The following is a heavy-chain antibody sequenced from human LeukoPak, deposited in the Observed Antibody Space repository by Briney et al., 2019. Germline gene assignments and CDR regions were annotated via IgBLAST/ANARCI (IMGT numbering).Heavy chain of an antibody. CDR1: GYTFTGYY. Sequence: ASVKVSCKASGYTFTGYYMHWVRQAPGQGLEWMGWINPNSGGTNYAQKFQGRVTMTRDASISTAYMELSRLRSDDTAVYYCARGSNYYYYMDVWGKGTTVTVSS. J-gene: IGHJ6*03. V-gene: IGHV1-2*02. CDR3: ARGSNYYYYMDV. CDR2: INPNSGGT. D-gene: IGHD3/OR15-3a*01.